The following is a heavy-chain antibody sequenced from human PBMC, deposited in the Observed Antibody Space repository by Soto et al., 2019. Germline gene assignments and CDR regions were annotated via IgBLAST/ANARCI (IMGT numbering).Heavy chain of an antibody. CDR2: MHYTGFS. CDR3: AASFGNAWNTY. V-gene: IGHV4-59*02. J-gene: IGHJ4*02. D-gene: IGHD1-1*01. CDR1: GDSVTSDY. Sequence: SETLSLTCSFSGDSVTSDYLTWIRQSPEMGLEWIGYMHYTGFSHYNPSLKSRLTISVDRSKNQFTLQLASVTVADTAIYYCAASFGNAWNTYWGKGTQVTVSS.